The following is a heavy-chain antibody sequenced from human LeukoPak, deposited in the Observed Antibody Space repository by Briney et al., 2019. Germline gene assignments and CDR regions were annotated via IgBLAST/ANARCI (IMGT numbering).Heavy chain of an antibody. CDR1: GFTFSSYS. Sequence: PGGSLRLSCAAYGFTFSSYSMTWVRQAPGKGLEWVSVISGGGGTTYYADSVKGRFTISRDNSKNTLYLQMNSLRAEDTAVYYCARAAMVRGVDYFDYWGQGTLVTVSS. CDR2: ISGGGGTT. D-gene: IGHD3-10*01. CDR3: ARAAMVRGVDYFDY. J-gene: IGHJ4*02. V-gene: IGHV3-23*01.